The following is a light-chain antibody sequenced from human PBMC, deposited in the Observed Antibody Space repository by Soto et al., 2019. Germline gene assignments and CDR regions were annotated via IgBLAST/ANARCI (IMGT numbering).Light chain of an antibody. CDR2: AAS. Sequence: KRPSPATLSVSPGKGATLSCRASQGIGDTLAWFQQKPGKSPKSLIYAASSLQSGVPSKFSGSGSGTEFTLTISSLQSEDFAVYYCQQYNNWPPITFGQGRLLEI. J-gene: IGKJ5*01. CDR1: QGIGDT. V-gene: IGKV1-16*02. CDR3: QQYNNWPPIT.